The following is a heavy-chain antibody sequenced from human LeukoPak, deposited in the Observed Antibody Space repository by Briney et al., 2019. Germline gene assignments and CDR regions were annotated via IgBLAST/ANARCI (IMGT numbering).Heavy chain of an antibody. V-gene: IGHV4-39*01. D-gene: IGHD2-21*02. J-gene: IGHJ3*02. Sequence: SETLSLTCTVSGDSIPSSSHYWGSIRQPPGKTLEWIGSLHHTGRSYSSAALKSRVNISMDMSKSQFSLKLNSVTAADSGVYYCVAEMTASAAFDIWGRGTLVAVSS. CDR3: VAEMTASAAFDI. CDR1: GDSIPSSSHY. CDR2: LHHTGRS.